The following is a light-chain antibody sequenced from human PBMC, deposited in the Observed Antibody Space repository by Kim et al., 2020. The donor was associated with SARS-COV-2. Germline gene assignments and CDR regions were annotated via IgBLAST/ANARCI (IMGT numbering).Light chain of an antibody. CDR2: GAS. V-gene: IGKV3D-7*01. J-gene: IGKJ1*01. CDR3: QQYYNLPWT. Sequence: EIVLTQSPATLSLSPGERATLSCRASQSVSINYLAWYQQKPGQPPRLLIYGASTRATGTPARFSGSGSGTDFTLTISSLQPEDIAVYYCQQYYNLPWTFGQGTKVDIK. CDR1: QSVSINY.